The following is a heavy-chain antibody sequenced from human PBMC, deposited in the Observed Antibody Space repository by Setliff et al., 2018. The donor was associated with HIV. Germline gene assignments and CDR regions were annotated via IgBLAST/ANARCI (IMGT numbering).Heavy chain of an antibody. CDR1: GGSISSDYYY. V-gene: IGHV4-61*02. Sequence: SETLSLTCTVSGGSISSDYYYWSWIRQPAGKGLEWIGRIYTSGSSNYNPSLKSRVTISVDTSKNQFSLKLSSVTAADTAVYYCARSSGYYSKVFYWGQGTRVTVSS. D-gene: IGHD3-22*01. CDR3: ARSSGYYSKVFY. CDR2: IYTSGSS. J-gene: IGHJ4*02.